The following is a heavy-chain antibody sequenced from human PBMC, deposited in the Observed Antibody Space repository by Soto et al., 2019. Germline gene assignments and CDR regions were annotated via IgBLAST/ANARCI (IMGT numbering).Heavy chain of an antibody. J-gene: IGHJ5*02. Sequence: QLQLQESGPGLLKPSETLSLTCTVSGGSISSSSYFWGWIRQPPGKGLEWIGSIYYSGSTYYNPSLKSRVTVSVDTSKNQFSLKLSSVTAADTAVYYCARHRSDFWFDPWGQGTLVTVSS. CDR1: GGSISSSSYF. CDR2: IYYSGST. D-gene: IGHD2-15*01. V-gene: IGHV4-39*01. CDR3: ARHRSDFWFDP.